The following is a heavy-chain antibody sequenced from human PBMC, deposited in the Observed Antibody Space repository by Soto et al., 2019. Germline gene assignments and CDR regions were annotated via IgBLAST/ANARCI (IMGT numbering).Heavy chain of an antibody. V-gene: IGHV4-34*01. D-gene: IGHD4-17*01. J-gene: IGHJ4*02. Sequence: SETLSLTCTVSGDSINNYYWSWIRQPPGKGLEWIGEINHSGSTNYNPSLKSRVTISVDTSKNQFSLKLSSVTAADTAVYYCAISTTEGDLDYWGQGTLVTVSS. CDR3: AISTTEGDLDY. CDR1: GDSINNYY. CDR2: INHSGST.